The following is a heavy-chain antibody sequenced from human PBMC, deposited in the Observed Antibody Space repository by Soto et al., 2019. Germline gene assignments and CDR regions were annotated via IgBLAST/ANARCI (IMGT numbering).Heavy chain of an antibody. CDR2: IYYSGST. D-gene: IGHD2-15*01. V-gene: IGHV4-39*01. J-gene: IGHJ4*02. Sequence: QLQLQESGPGLVKPSETLSLTCTVSGGSISSSSYYWGWIRPPPGKGLETIGSIYYSGSTYYTPSRKSGDTISVDTSKNQFALKLSSVTAADTAVYYCARLSSLVVVAATYWGQGTLVTVSS. CDR1: GGSISSSSYY. CDR3: ARLSSLVVVAATY.